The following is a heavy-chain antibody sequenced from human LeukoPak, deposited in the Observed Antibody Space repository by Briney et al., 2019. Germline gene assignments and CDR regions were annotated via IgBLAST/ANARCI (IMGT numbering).Heavy chain of an antibody. D-gene: IGHD6-19*01. CDR1: GGSFSGYY. CDR3: ARHSSGWYYFDY. V-gene: IGHV4-34*01. J-gene: IGHJ4*02. CDR2: INHSGST. Sequence: SETLSLTCAVYGGSFSGYYWSWIRQPPGKGLEWIGEINHSGSTNYNPSLKSRVTISVDTSKNQFSLNLSSVTAADPAVYYCARHSSGWYYFDYWGQGTLVTVSS.